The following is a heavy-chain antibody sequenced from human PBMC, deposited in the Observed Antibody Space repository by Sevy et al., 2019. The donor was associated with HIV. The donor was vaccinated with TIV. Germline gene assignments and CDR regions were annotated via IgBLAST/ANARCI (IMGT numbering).Heavy chain of an antibody. CDR1: GFSFRETW. V-gene: IGHV3-15*01. D-gene: IGHD3-16*02. CDR2: IKSKSDGGTT. CDR3: TTMGYHGGFDI. Sequence: GGSLRLSCAASGFSFRETWMSWVRQGPGKGLELVGRIKSKSDGGTTDYAAPVKGRFTISRDDSKTTLYLQMNSLKTEDTALYYCTTMGYHGGFDIRGPGTMVTVSS. J-gene: IGHJ3*02.